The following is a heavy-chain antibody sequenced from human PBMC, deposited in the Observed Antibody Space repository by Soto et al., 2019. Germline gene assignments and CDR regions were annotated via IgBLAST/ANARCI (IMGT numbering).Heavy chain of an antibody. Sequence: PDGSLRLSCTASGFTFSTYAMSWVRQAPGKGLEWVSGIIGNGAGTFYADSVRGRFSISRDNAKNTLFLQMSSLRAEDTAVYYCVKSAAGISGWFDPWGQGTL. CDR2: IIGNGAGT. J-gene: IGHJ5*02. D-gene: IGHD1-20*01. CDR3: VKSAAGISGWFDP. CDR1: GFTFSTYA. V-gene: IGHV3-23*01.